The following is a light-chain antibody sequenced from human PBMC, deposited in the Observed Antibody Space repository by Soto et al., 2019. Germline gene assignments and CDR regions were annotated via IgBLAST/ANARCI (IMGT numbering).Light chain of an antibody. CDR3: QHFGDSPLWA. V-gene: IGKV3-20*01. Sequence: EIVLTQSPGTLSLSPGERATLSCRASQSVGSGHLAWYQQKPGQTPRLLIYAASPRATGIPDRFSGSGSGTDLTLTSSRLEPEVFAVYYCQHFGDSPLWAFGQGTEVEIK. CDR1: QSVGSGH. CDR2: AAS. J-gene: IGKJ1*01.